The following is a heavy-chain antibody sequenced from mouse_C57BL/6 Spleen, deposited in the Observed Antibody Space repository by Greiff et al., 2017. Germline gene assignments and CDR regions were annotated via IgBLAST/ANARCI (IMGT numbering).Heavy chain of an antibody. J-gene: IGHJ3*01. CDR1: GYAFSSYW. Sequence: QVQLQQSGAELVKPGASVKISCKASGYAFSSYWMNWVKQRPGKGLEWIGQIYPGDGDTNYNGKFKGKATLTADKSSSTAYMQLSSMTSEDSAVYFGGRDPPFAYWGQGTLVTVSA. CDR3: GRDPPFAY. V-gene: IGHV1-80*01. CDR2: IYPGDGDT.